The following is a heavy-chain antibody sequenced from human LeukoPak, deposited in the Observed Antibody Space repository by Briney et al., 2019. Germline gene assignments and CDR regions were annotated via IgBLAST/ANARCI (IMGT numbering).Heavy chain of an antibody. CDR1: GGSISSYY. CDR2: IYTSGST. Sequence: SETLSLTCTVSGGSISSYYWSWIRQPAGKGLEWIGRIYTSGSTNYNPSLKSRVTMSVDTSKNQFSLKLSSVTAADTAVYYCAKEIYYDSSGPEIPLDYWGQGTLVTVSS. D-gene: IGHD3-22*01. V-gene: IGHV4-4*07. CDR3: AKEIYYDSSGPEIPLDY. J-gene: IGHJ4*02.